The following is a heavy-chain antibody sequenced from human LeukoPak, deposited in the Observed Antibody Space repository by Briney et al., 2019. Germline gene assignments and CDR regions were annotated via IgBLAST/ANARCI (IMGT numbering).Heavy chain of an antibody. CDR1: GFTFSSYS. J-gene: IGHJ6*04. CDR2: ISSRSSYI. CDR3: ATATSSIAAAGGVQLV. D-gene: IGHD6-13*01. Sequence: GGSLRLSCAASGFTFSSYSMNWVRQARGKGLEGVSSISSRSSYIYYADSVKGRFTISRDNAKKSRYLQINILRAEDTAVYYCATATSSIAAAGGVQLVWGKGTTVTVSS. V-gene: IGHV3-21*01.